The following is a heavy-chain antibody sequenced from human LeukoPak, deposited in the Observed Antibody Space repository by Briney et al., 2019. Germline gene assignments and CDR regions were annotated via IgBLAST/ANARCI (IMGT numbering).Heavy chain of an antibody. V-gene: IGHV4-59*08. CDR2: IYYSGST. D-gene: IGHD3-16*02. Sequence: SETLSLTCTVAGGSISSYYWSWIRQPPGKGLEWIGYIYYSGSTNYNPSLKSRVTISVDTSKNQFSLKLSSVTAADTAVYYCARHFTYYDYVWGSYRYYYFDYWGQGTLVTVSS. J-gene: IGHJ4*02. CDR3: ARHFTYYDYVWGSYRYYYFDY. CDR1: GGSISSYY.